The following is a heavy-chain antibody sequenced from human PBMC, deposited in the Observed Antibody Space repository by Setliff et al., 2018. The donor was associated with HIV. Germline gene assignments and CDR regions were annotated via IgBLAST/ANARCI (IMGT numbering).Heavy chain of an antibody. V-gene: IGHV4-61*09. CDR3: ARDMTYYYDTSGSFGWFDP. D-gene: IGHD3-22*01. J-gene: IGHJ5*02. Sequence: SETLSLTCTVSGGSISSGNYYWSWIRLPAGKGLEWVGHIYTSGTTYYNPSLKSRVTISVDTSKNQLSLKVNSVTAADTAVYYCARDMTYYYDTSGSFGWFDPWGQGTLVTVSS. CDR1: GGSISSGNYY. CDR2: IYTSGTT.